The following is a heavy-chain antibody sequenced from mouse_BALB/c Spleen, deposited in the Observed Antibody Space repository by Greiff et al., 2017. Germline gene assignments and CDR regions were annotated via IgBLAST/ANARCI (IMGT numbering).Heavy chain of an antibody. J-gene: IGHJ4*01. V-gene: IGHV14-4*02. CDR3: NAGGNYNYAMDY. D-gene: IGHD2-1*01. CDR2: IDPENGDT. CDR1: GFNIKDYY. Sequence: VQLKESGAELVRSGASVKLSCTASGFNIKDYYMHWVKQRPEQGLEWIGWIDPENGDTEYAPKFQGKATMTADTSSNTAYLQLSSLTSEDTAVYYCNAGGNYNYAMDYWGQGTSVTVSS.